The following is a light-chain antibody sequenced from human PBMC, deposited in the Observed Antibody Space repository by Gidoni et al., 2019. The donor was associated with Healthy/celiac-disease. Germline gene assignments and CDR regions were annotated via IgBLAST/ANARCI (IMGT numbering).Light chain of an antibody. CDR2: EVS. CDR1: SSDVGGYTY. V-gene: IGLV2-8*01. J-gene: IGLJ2*01. CDR3: SSYAGSTLGV. Sequence: QSALTQPPSASXXXGQSVTISCTGTSSDVGGYTYVSWYQQHPGKAPKLMIYEVSKRPSGVPDRFSGSKSGNTASLTVSGLQAEDEADYYCSSYAGSTLGVFGGGTKLTVL.